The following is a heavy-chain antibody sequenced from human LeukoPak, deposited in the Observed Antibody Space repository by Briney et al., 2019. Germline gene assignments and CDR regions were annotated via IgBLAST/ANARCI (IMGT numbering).Heavy chain of an antibody. CDR2: ISYDGSNK. CDR1: GFTFSSYA. Sequence: GGSLRLSCAASGFTFSSYAMHWVRQAPGKGLEWVAVISYDGSNKYYADSVKGRFTISRDNSKNTLYLQMNSLRAEDTAVYYCAILPPPDYYDSSGYDQNWFDPWGQGTLVTVSS. CDR3: AILPPPDYYDSSGYDQNWFDP. D-gene: IGHD3-22*01. J-gene: IGHJ5*02. V-gene: IGHV3-30-3*01.